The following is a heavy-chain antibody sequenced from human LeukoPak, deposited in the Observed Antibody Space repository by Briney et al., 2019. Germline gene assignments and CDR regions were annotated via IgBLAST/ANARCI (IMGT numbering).Heavy chain of an antibody. CDR2: IYTSGST. Sequence: SETLSLTCTVSGGAISSGSYYWSWIRQPAGKGLEWIGRIYTSGSTNHNPSLQSRVTISVDKSKNQFSLKLSSVTAADTAVYYCAGDDSYGIPKWAFDIWGPGTMVTVSS. D-gene: IGHD5-18*01. V-gene: IGHV4-61*02. CDR3: AGDDSYGIPKWAFDI. CDR1: GGAISSGSYY. J-gene: IGHJ3*02.